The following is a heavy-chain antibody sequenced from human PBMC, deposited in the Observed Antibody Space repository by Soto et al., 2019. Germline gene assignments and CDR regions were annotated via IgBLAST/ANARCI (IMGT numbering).Heavy chain of an antibody. CDR3: AHLDCSSTSCYNYYYYMDV. CDR1: GFSLSTSGVG. J-gene: IGHJ6*03. V-gene: IGHV2-5*02. CDR2: IYWDDDK. Sequence: QITLKESGPTLVKPTQTLTLTCTFSGFSLSTSGVGVCWIRQPPGKALEWLALIYWDDDKRYSPSLKSRLTIATDTSKIQVVLTMTYMEPLDTATYYCAHLDCSSTSCYNYYYYMDVWGKGTTVTVSS. D-gene: IGHD2-2*02.